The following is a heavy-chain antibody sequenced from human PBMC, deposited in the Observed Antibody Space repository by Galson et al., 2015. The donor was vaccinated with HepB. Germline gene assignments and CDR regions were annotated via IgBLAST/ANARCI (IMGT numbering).Heavy chain of an antibody. J-gene: IGHJ4*02. CDR2: ISAYNGNT. D-gene: IGHD6-19*01. CDR1: GYTFTSYG. V-gene: IGHV1-18*04. Sequence: SVKVSCKASGYTFTSYGISWVRQAPGQGLEWMGWISAYNGNTNYAQKLQGRVTMTTDTSTSTAYMELRSLRSDDTAVYYCARDSSGWSTPGVDYWGQGTLVTVSS. CDR3: ARDSSGWSTPGVDY.